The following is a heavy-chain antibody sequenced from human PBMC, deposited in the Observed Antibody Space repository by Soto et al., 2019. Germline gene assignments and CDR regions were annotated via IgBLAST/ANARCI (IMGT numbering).Heavy chain of an antibody. CDR1: GGTFSRSA. V-gene: IGHV1-69*01. D-gene: IGHD1-20*01. Sequence: QVQLVQSGAEVKKPGSSVKVSCEASGGTFSRSAISWVRQAPGQGLECMGVIMPTSGRPDYAQKFQGRVIITADESTSTAYKELSGLRSEDTAVYYCARTTITGSSPPRGFFDLWGRGTLVTVSS. J-gene: IGHJ2*01. CDR2: IMPTSGRP. CDR3: ARTTITGSSPPRGFFDL.